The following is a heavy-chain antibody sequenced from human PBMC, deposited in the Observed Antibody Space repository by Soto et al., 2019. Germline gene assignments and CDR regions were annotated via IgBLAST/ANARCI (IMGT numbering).Heavy chain of an antibody. CDR2: IYYSVST. J-gene: IGHJ4*02. Sequence: VQLQESGPRLVKPSETLSLTCIVSGVSISSYYWSWIRPPPGKGLEWIGYIYYSVSTNYNPSLTSQDTISVDTSKTRFSLKLSSVTAAETAVYYCARAVLPATAPFDSWGQGTLVTVSS. CDR1: GVSISSYY. CDR3: ARAVLPATAPFDS. V-gene: IGHV4-59*01. D-gene: IGHD2-2*01.